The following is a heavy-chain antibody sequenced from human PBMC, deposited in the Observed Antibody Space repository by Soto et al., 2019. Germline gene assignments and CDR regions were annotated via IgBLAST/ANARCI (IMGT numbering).Heavy chain of an antibody. CDR3: GSRRSVSIFGVAQGGYN. V-gene: IGHV4-34*01. CDR2: ISHGGGT. Sequence: QVQLQQWGAGLLKPSETLSLTCAVYGGSFIGYYWTWIRQPPGKGLEWIGEISHGGGTKYNSSLKSRVTISVDTSKNQFSLKLSSVTAADTAVYYCGSRRSVSIFGVAQGGYNWGQGTVVTVYS. J-gene: IGHJ4*02. D-gene: IGHD3-3*01. CDR1: GGSFIGYY.